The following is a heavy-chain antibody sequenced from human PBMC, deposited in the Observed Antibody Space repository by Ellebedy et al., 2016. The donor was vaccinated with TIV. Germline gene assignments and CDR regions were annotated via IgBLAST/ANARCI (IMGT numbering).Heavy chain of an antibody. J-gene: IGHJ2*01. Sequence: ASVKVSXXASGYTFTGYYMHWVRQAPGQGLEWMGWINPNSGGTNYAQKFQGWVTMTRDTSISTAYMELSRLRSEDTAVYYCARDPKTIVVAKDGPEEILWGRGTLVTVSS. CDR1: GYTFTGYY. CDR2: INPNSGGT. V-gene: IGHV1-2*04. CDR3: ARDPKTIVVAKDGPEEIL. D-gene: IGHD2-21*01.